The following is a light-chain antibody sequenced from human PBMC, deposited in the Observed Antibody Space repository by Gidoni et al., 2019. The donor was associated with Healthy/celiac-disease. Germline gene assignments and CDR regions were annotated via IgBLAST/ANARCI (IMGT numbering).Light chain of an antibody. V-gene: IGKV3-11*01. J-gene: IGKJ2*01. CDR1: QSVSSY. Sequence: IVFTQSPATLSLSPGERATLSCRASQSVSSYLAWYQQKPGQAPRLLIYDASNRATGIPARFSGSGSGTDFTLTISSLEPEDFAVYYCQQRSNWPSMYTFGQGTKLEIK. CDR2: DAS. CDR3: QQRSNWPSMYT.